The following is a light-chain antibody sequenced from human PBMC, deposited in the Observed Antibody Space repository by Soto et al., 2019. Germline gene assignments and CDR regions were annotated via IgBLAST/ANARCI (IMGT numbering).Light chain of an antibody. J-gene: IGKJ5*01. CDR2: GAS. Sequence: IVLPQSPGTLSLSPGERAPLSCRASQSVSSSYLAWYQQKPGQAPRLLIYGASSRATGIPDRFSGSGSGTDFTLTISRLEPEDFAVYYCQQYGSSITFGQGTRLEIK. V-gene: IGKV3-20*01. CDR1: QSVSSSY. CDR3: QQYGSSIT.